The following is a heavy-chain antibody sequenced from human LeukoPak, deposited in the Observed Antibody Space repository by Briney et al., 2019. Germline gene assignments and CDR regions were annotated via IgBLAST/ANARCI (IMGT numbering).Heavy chain of an antibody. V-gene: IGHV3-33*01. Sequence: PGRFLRLSCAASGFTFSGYGMHWVRQAPGKGLEWVAVIWYDGSDKYYAGSVKGRFTISRDNSKNMLYLEMNSLRAEDTAVYYCARGDIVATNDALDIWGQGTMVTVSS. CDR2: IWYDGSDK. D-gene: IGHD5-12*01. CDR3: ARGDIVATNDALDI. J-gene: IGHJ3*02. CDR1: GFTFSGYG.